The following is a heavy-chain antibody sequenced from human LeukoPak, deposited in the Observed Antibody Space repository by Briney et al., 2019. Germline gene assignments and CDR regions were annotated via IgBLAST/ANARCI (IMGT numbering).Heavy chain of an antibody. CDR2: ISEEGGRK. Sequence: PGGSLRLSCAASGFPFSSYGLHWVRQTPDRGLEWVAVISEEGGRKYHADSVTGRFTISRDNSDNTLYLQMNNLRIEDTAVYYCAKVHSSSWINLDYWGQGTLVTVSS. D-gene: IGHD6-13*01. V-gene: IGHV3-30*18. J-gene: IGHJ4*02. CDR3: AKVHSSSWINLDY. CDR1: GFPFSSYG.